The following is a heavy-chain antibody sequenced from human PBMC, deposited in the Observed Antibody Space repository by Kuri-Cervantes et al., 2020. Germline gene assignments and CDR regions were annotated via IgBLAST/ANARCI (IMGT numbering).Heavy chain of an antibody. V-gene: IGHV4-59*13. J-gene: IGHJ1*01. Sequence: SETLSLTCAVSGGSITTSYWSWIRQTPGKELEFIGYLSNSGSTNYNPSLKSRVSFSFDATENGISLKLRSVTAADTAIYYCARLRGSGSYYWCDNWGQGTSVTVSS. CDR1: GGSITTSY. CDR2: LSNSGST. D-gene: IGHD2-8*01. CDR3: ARLRGSGSYYWCDN.